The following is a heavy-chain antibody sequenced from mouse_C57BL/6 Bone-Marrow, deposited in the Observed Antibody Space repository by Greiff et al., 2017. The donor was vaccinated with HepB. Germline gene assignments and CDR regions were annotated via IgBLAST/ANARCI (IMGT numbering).Heavy chain of an antibody. CDR3: ARLIYYGSSTRYFDV. Sequence: QVQLKQPGAELVKPGASVKLSCKASGYTFTSYWMHWVKQRPGQGLEWIGMIHPNSGSTNYNEKFKSKATLTVDKSSSTAYMQLSSLTSEDSAVYYCARLIYYGSSTRYFDVWGTGTTVTVSS. V-gene: IGHV1-64*01. J-gene: IGHJ1*03. CDR2: IHPNSGST. D-gene: IGHD1-1*01. CDR1: GYTFTSYW.